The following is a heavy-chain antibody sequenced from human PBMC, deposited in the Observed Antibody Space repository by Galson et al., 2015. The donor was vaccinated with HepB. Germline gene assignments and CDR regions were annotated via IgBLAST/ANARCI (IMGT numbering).Heavy chain of an antibody. V-gene: IGHV4-31*03. CDR2: IYYSGST. CDR3: SKGFVPAAILGFDP. Sequence: TLSLTCSVSGGSINIGNYSWNWIRHHPGKGLEWIGYIYYSGSTSYNPSLKSRVSISRDTSKNQFSLKLSSVTAADAAVYYCSKGFVPAAILGFDPWGQGTLVTLSP. CDR1: GGSINIGNYS. J-gene: IGHJ5*02. D-gene: IGHD2-2*01.